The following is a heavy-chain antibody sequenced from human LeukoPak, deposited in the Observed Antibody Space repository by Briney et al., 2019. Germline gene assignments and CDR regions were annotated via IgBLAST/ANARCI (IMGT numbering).Heavy chain of an antibody. CDR3: AILPGYSSGWYEVNY. Sequence: GGSLRLSCAASGFTFSSLAMSWVRQAPGKGLELVSGLSGSGGSTYYADSVKGRFTISRDNSRNTLYLQMNSPRAEDTAVYYCAILPGYSSGWYEVNYWGQGTLVTVSS. CDR2: LSGSGGST. D-gene: IGHD6-13*01. V-gene: IGHV3-23*01. CDR1: GFTFSSLA. J-gene: IGHJ4*02.